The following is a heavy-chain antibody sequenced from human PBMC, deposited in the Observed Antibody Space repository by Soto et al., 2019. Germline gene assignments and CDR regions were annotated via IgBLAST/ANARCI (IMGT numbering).Heavy chain of an antibody. Sequence: ASVKVSCKASGYTFTSYYMHWVRQAPGQGLEWMGIINPSGGSTSYAQKFQGRVTMTRDTSTSTVYMELSSLRSEDTAVYYCAKDGGPAYCNSPGCSAEHFDYWGRGTQVTVSS. CDR1: GYTFTSYY. CDR2: INPSGGST. CDR3: AKDGGPAYCNSPGCSAEHFDY. V-gene: IGHV1-46*01. D-gene: IGHD2-2*01. J-gene: IGHJ4*02.